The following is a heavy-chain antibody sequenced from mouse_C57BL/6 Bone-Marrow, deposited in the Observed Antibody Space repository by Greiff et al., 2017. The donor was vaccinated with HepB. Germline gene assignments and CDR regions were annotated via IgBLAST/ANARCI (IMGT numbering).Heavy chain of an antibody. V-gene: IGHV1-81*01. D-gene: IGHD4-1*01. J-gene: IGHJ3*01. Sequence: VQLQQSGAELARPGASVKLSCKASGYTFTSYGISWVKQRTGQGLEWIGEIYPRSGNTYYNEKFKGKATLTAYKSSSTAYMELRSLTSEDSAVYFCARLGAWFAYWGQGTLVTVSA. CDR3: ARLGAWFAY. CDR2: IYPRSGNT. CDR1: GYTFTSYG.